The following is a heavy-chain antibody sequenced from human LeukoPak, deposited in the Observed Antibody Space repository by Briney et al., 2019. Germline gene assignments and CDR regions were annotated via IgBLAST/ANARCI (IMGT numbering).Heavy chain of an antibody. CDR2: INWNGGST. CDR3: ARRDIVVVPAAIFGAFDI. CDR1: GFTFDDYG. J-gene: IGHJ3*02. V-gene: IGHV3-20*04. D-gene: IGHD2-2*02. Sequence: RPGGSLRLSCAASGFTFDDYGMSWVRQAPGKGLEWVSGINWNGGSTGYADSVKGRFTIPRDNAKNSLYLQMNSLRAEDTALYYCARRDIVVVPAAIFGAFDIWGQGTMVTVSS.